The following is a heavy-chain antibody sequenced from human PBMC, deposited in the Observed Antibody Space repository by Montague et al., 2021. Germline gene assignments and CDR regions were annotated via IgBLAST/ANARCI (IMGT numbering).Heavy chain of an antibody. D-gene: IGHD4-17*01. V-gene: IGHV4-31*11. Sequence: TLSLTCAVSGGSISSTAYYWSWIRQHPGKGLEWIGYIYYSGSTYYNPSLKSRVTISVDTSQNQFSLNQNSVTAADTAVYYCARVGATVTAPFDFWGQGTLVTVSS. J-gene: IGHJ4*02. CDR3: ARVGATVTAPFDF. CDR2: IYYSGST. CDR1: GGSISSTAYY.